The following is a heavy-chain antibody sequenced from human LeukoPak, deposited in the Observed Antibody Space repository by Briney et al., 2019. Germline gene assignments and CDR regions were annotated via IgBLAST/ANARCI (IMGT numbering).Heavy chain of an antibody. CDR1: GFTFDDYA. D-gene: IGHD2-2*01. J-gene: IGHJ4*02. V-gene: IGHV3-9*01. Sequence: GRSLRLSCAASGFTFDDYAMHWVRQAPGKGLEWVSGISWNSGSIGYADSVKGRFTISRDNAKNSLYLQMNSLRAEDTAVFYCARDDEYYCSSTSCLTKPFDYWGQGTLVTVSS. CDR3: ARDDEYYCSSTSCLTKPFDY. CDR2: ISWNSGSI.